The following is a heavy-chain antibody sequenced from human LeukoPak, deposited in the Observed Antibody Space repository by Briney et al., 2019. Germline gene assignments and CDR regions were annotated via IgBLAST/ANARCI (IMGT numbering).Heavy chain of an antibody. CDR1: GFTFSSYG. Sequence: PGGSLRLSCAASGFTFSSYGMHWVRQAPGKGLEWVAVISYDGSNKYYADSVKGRFTISRDNSKNTLYLQMNSLRAEDTAVYYCARVQPGDYDPWFDPWGQGTLVTVSS. CDR3: ARVQPGDYDPWFDP. D-gene: IGHD4-17*01. V-gene: IGHV3-30*03. J-gene: IGHJ5*02. CDR2: ISYDGSNK.